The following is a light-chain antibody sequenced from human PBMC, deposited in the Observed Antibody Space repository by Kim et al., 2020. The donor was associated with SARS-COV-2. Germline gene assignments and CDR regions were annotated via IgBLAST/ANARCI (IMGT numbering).Light chain of an antibody. J-gene: IGKJ1*01. CDR3: QQYQSHSGT. CDR2: DAS. V-gene: IGKV1-5*01. CDR1: QSISTR. Sequence: DIQMTQSPSTLSASEGDRVTITCRASQSISTRLAWYQQKPGEAPRLLIYDASILQSGVPSRFSGGGSGTEFTLTIGSLQPEDFATYYCQQYQSHSGTFGQGTKVDIK.